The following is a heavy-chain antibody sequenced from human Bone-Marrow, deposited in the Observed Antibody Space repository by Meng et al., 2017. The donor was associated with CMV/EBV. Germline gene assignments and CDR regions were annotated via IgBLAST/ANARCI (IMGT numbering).Heavy chain of an antibody. Sequence: ASLKVSCKASGYTFTGYYMRWVRQAPGQGLEWMGWINPNSGGTNYAQKFQGRVTMTRDTSISTAYMELSRLRSDDTAVYYCARSDRKDYAFDIWGQGTKVTVSS. J-gene: IGHJ3*02. CDR2: INPNSGGT. CDR3: ARSDRKDYAFDI. D-gene: IGHD1-14*01. CDR1: GYTFTGYY. V-gene: IGHV1-2*02.